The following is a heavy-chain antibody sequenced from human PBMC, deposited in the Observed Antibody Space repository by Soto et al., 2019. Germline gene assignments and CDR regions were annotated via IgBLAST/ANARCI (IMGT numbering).Heavy chain of an antibody. CDR1: GDSVSSNSAA. Sequence: SQTLSLPCAISGDSVSSNSAAWNWIRQSPSRGLEWLGRTYYRSKWYNDYAVSVKSRITINPDTSKNQFSLQLNSETPEDTAVYYCARGEVGFLEWLYYGMDVWGQGTTVTVSS. D-gene: IGHD3-3*01. CDR3: ARGEVGFLEWLYYGMDV. V-gene: IGHV6-1*01. CDR2: TYYRSKWYN. J-gene: IGHJ6*02.